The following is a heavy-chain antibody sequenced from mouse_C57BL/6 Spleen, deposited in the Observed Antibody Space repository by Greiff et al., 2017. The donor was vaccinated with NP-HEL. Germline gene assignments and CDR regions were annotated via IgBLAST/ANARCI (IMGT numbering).Heavy chain of an antibody. CDR3: TRSACDNYFDY. J-gene: IGHJ2*01. Sequence: VQLQQSGAELVRPGASVTLSCKASGYTFTDYEMHWVKQTPVHGLEWIGAIDPETGGTAYNQKFKGKAILTADKSSSTAYMELRSLTSEDSPVYYCTRSACDNYFDYWGQGTTLTVSS. CDR1: GYTFTDYE. CDR2: IDPETGGT. V-gene: IGHV1-15*01.